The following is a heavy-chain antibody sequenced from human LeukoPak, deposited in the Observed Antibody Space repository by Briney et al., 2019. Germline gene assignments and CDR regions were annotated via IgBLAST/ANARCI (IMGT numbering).Heavy chain of an antibody. CDR3: AIKDHILTASGLGPHIPHYFDY. CDR1: GGNFNFYA. V-gene: IGHV1-69*13. Sequence: SVKVSCKATGGNFNFYAISWLRQAPGQGLEWMGGIIPIAGTTNYAQRSQGRVTITADESTSTAYMELSSLRSEDTAVYYCAIKDHILTASGLGPHIPHYFDYWGQGTPVTVSS. D-gene: IGHD3-9*01. J-gene: IGHJ4*02. CDR2: IIPIAGTT.